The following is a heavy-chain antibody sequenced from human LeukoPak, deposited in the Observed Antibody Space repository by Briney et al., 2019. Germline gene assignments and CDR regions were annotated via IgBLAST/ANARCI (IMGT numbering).Heavy chain of an antibody. J-gene: IGHJ3*02. CDR1: GGSISSSSYY. D-gene: IGHD1-7*01. CDR3: AGRFGNYGDDAFDI. Sequence: SETLSLTCTVSGGSISSSSYYWAWIRQPPGKGLERIGSIYYSGSTYYNPSLKSRVTISVDTSKNQFSLKLSSVTAPDTAVYYCAGRFGNYGDDAFDIWGQGTMVTVSS. V-gene: IGHV4-39*01. CDR2: IYYSGST.